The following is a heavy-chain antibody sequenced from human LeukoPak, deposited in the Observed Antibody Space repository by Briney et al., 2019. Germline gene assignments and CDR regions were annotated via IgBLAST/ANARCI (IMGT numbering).Heavy chain of an antibody. CDR1: GGTFSSYA. D-gene: IGHD3-22*01. Sequence: ASAKVSCKASGGTFSSYAFSWVRQAPGQGLEWMGGIIPIVGTTNYAQMFQGRVTITADESTSTAYMELSSLRSEDTAVYYCARGGYYYDSSGYSHLPDYWGQGTLVTVSA. J-gene: IGHJ4*02. V-gene: IGHV1-69*13. CDR2: IIPIVGTT. CDR3: ARGGYYYDSSGYSHLPDY.